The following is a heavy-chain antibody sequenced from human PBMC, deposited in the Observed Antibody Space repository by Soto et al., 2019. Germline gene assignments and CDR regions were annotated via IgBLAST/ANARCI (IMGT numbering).Heavy chain of an antibody. Sequence: QVQLVQSGAEVKKPGASVKVSCKASGYTFTSYGISWVRQAPGQGLEWMGWISAYNGNTNYAQKLQGRVTMTTDTPTTTASRELRSLRSYDTAVDYCARDDSSSWLAYWGQGTPVTVAS. V-gene: IGHV1-18*01. CDR3: ARDDSSSWLAY. D-gene: IGHD6-13*01. CDR1: GYTFTSYG. J-gene: IGHJ4*02. CDR2: ISAYNGNT.